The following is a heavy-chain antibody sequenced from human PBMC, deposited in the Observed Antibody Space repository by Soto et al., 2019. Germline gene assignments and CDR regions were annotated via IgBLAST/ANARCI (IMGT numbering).Heavy chain of an antibody. CDR2: ISYDGSNK. D-gene: IGHD3-16*02. CDR3: ARDDGGFTFGGVIGTNYYYYYGMDV. Sequence: GGSLRLSCAASGFTFSSYAMHWVRQAPGKGLEWVAVISYDGSNKYYADSVKGRFTISRDNSKNTLYLQMNSLRAEDTAVYYCARDDGGFTFGGVIGTNYYYYYGMDVWGQGTTVTVSS. V-gene: IGHV3-30-3*01. CDR1: GFTFSSYA. J-gene: IGHJ6*02.